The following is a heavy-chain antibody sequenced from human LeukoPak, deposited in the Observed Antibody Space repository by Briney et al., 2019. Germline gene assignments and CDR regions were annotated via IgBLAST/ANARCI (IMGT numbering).Heavy chain of an antibody. Sequence: GGSLRLSCAASGFTFSSSAMSWVRQAPGKGLEWVSAISNNGGYTYYADSVQGRFTISRDNSKNTLYLQMNSLRAEDTAVYYCARGLYSSSSGGNWFDPWGQGTLVTVSS. J-gene: IGHJ5*02. V-gene: IGHV3-23*01. CDR2: ISNNGGYT. CDR3: ARGLYSSSSGGNWFDP. D-gene: IGHD6-6*01. CDR1: GFTFSSSA.